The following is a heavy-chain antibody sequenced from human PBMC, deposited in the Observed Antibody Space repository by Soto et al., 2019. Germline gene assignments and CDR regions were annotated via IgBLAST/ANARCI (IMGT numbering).Heavy chain of an antibody. V-gene: IGHV2-5*02. CDR1: GFSLSTSGVG. Sequence: QITLKESGPTLVKPAQTITLTCTFSGFSLSTSGVGVNWIRQPPGKALEWLALIYWDDDERYSPSLKNRLTITKDPSKNQVVLTMTNMDPVDTATYYCAHSSGWLVDYWGQGTLVTVSS. CDR2: IYWDDDE. CDR3: AHSSGWLVDY. D-gene: IGHD6-19*01. J-gene: IGHJ4*02.